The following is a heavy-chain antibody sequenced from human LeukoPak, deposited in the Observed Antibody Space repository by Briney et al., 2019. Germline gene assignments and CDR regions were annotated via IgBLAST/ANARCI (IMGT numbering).Heavy chain of an antibody. CDR3: AKDWGSAAEYFQH. CDR2: ISWNSGSI. V-gene: IGHV3-9*01. J-gene: IGHJ1*01. D-gene: IGHD3-16*01. CDR1: GFTFDDYA. Sequence: PGGSLRLSCAASGFTFDDYAMHWVRQAPGKGLGWVSGISWNSGSIGYADSVKGRFTISRDNAKSSLYLQMNSLRAEDTALYYCAKDWGSAAEYFQHWGQGTLVTVSS.